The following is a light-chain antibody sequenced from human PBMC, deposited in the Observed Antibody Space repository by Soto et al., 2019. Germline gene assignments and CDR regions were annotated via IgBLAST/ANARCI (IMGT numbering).Light chain of an antibody. CDR2: EVS. CDR1: SSDVGGYNY. V-gene: IGLV2-8*01. CDR3: CSYAGSNKFVV. J-gene: IGLJ2*01. Sequence: QSVLTQPPSASGSPGQSVTIPCTGTSSDVGGYNYVSWYQQHPGKAPKLMIYEVSKRPSGVPDRFSGSKSGNTASLTVSGLQAEDEADYYCCSYAGSNKFVVFGGGTKLTV.